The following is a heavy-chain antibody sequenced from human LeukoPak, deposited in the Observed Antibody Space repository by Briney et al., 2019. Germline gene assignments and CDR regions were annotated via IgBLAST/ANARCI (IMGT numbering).Heavy chain of an antibody. J-gene: IGHJ6*02. D-gene: IGHD3-10*01. Sequence: SETLSLTCTVSGGSISSYYWSWIRQPPGKGLEWIGYIYYSGSTNYNPSLKSRVTISVDTSKNQFSLKLSSVTAADTAVYYCAREAISYYGSHGMDVWGQGTTVTVSS. CDR1: GGSISSYY. V-gene: IGHV4-59*01. CDR2: IYYSGST. CDR3: AREAISYYGSHGMDV.